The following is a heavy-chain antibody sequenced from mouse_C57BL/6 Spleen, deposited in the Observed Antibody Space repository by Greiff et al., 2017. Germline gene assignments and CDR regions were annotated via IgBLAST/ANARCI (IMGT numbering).Heavy chain of an antibody. CDR2: IDPEDGET. D-gene: IGHD1-1*01. V-gene: IGHV14-2*01. CDR3: ARAGVTTVVAPHFDV. Sequence: EVQLQESGAELVKPGASVKLSCTASGFNIKDYYMHWVKQRTEQGLEWIGRIDPEDGETKYAPKFQGKATLTADTSSNTAYLQLSSLTSEDTAVYYCARAGVTTVVAPHFDVWGTGTTVTVSS. CDR1: GFNIKDYY. J-gene: IGHJ1*03.